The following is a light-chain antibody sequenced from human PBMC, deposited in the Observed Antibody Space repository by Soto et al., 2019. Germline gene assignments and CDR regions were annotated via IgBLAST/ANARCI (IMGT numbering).Light chain of an antibody. CDR1: SSDVGSYKL. J-gene: IGLJ3*02. V-gene: IGLV2-23*01. CDR2: DDT. Sequence: QSVLTQPASVSGSPGQSITISCTGTSSDVGSYKLVSWYQQRPGKGPKLMIYDDTERPSGVSSRFSGSKSGNTASLTISGLQAEDEADYYCCSYAGRSTWVFGGGTKLTVL. CDR3: CSYAGRSTWV.